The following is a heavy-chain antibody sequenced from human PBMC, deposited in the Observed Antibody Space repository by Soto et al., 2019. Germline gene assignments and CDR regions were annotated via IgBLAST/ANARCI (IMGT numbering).Heavy chain of an antibody. Sequence: QVQLVESGGGVVQPGRSLRLSCAASGFTFSSYAMHWVRQAPGKGLEWGAVISYDGSNKYYADSVKGRFTISRDNSKNTLYMQMNSLRAEDTAVYYCARGDRGGYWGQGTLVTVSS. CDR3: ARGDRGGY. CDR1: GFTFSSYA. J-gene: IGHJ4*02. V-gene: IGHV3-30-3*01. D-gene: IGHD2-15*01. CDR2: ISYDGSNK.